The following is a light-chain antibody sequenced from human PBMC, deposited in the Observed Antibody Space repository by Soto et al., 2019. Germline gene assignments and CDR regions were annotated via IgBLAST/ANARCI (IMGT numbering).Light chain of an antibody. CDR2: GAS. V-gene: IGKV3-20*01. Sequence: EIVLTQSPGTLSLSPGERATLSCRASQSVSSNYLAWYQQKPGQAPRLLIYGASRRATGIPDRFSGGGSGTDFTLTINRLEPEDFALYYCQQYGSSPLLTFGGGTKVEIK. CDR1: QSVSSNY. CDR3: QQYGSSPLLT. J-gene: IGKJ4*01.